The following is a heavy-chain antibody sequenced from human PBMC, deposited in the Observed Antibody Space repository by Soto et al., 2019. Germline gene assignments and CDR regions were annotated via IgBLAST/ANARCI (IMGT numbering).Heavy chain of an antibody. D-gene: IGHD2-8*01. CDR1: GFTFSDSY. J-gene: IGHJ2*01. CDR2: ISSTGRTI. CDR3: ARGMEGYWYFDL. Sequence: QVQLVESGGGLVKPGGSLRLSCAASGFTFSDSYMTWIRQAPGTGLEWVSYISSTGRTIDYADSVKGRFTISRDYAKNSLYLHVNSLRAEDTAVYYCARGMEGYWYFDLWGRGTLVTVSS. V-gene: IGHV3-11*01.